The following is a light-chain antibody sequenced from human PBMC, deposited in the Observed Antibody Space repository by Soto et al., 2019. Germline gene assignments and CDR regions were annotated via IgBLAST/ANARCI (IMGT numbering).Light chain of an antibody. CDR1: SSDVGGYNY. CDR3: SSYTSSYTYV. CDR2: EVS. Sequence: QSVPTQPASVSGSPGQSITISCTGTSSDVGGYNYVSWYQQHPGKAPKLIIYEVSNRPSGESHRFSGSKSGNTASLTISGLQAEDEADYYCSSYTSSYTYVFGTGTKVTVL. J-gene: IGLJ1*01. V-gene: IGLV2-14*01.